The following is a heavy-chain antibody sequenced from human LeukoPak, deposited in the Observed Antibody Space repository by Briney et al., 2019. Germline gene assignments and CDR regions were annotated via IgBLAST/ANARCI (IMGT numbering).Heavy chain of an antibody. CDR3: ARTQLDYYDSSGYPYWFDP. CDR1: GGSISSGGYY. Sequence: SETLSLTCTVSGGSISSGGYYWSWIRRHPGKGLEWIGYIYYSGSTYYNPSLKSRVTISVDTSKNQFSLKLSSVTAADTAVYYCARTQLDYYDSSGYPYWFDPWGQGTLVTVSS. D-gene: IGHD3-22*01. J-gene: IGHJ5*02. V-gene: IGHV4-31*03. CDR2: IYYSGST.